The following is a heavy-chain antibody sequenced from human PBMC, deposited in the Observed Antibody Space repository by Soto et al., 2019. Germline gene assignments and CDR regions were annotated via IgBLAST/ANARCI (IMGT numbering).Heavy chain of an antibody. D-gene: IGHD2-15*01. CDR1: GGSFSTYY. V-gene: IGHV4-59*01. CDR3: ARDQGGPFDY. J-gene: IGHJ4*02. CDR2: IYYSGST. Sequence: LSLTCTVSGGSFSTYYWSWIRQPPGKGLEWIGYIYYSGSTNSNPSLKSRVTLSVDTSKNQFSLKLSSVTAADTAVYYCARDQGGPFDYWGQGTLVTVSS.